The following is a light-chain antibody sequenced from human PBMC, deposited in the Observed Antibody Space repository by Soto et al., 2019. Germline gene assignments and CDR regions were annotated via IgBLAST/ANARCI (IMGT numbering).Light chain of an antibody. J-gene: IGKJ1*01. Sequence: EIVLTQSPATLSLSPGEGATLSCMASQSVSSYLAWYQQKPGQAPRLLIYDASNRATGIPARFSGSGSGTDFTLIFSSLEPEDFAVYYCQQRSNWPVTFGLGTKVEV. CDR3: QQRSNWPVT. V-gene: IGKV3-11*01. CDR1: QSVSSY. CDR2: DAS.